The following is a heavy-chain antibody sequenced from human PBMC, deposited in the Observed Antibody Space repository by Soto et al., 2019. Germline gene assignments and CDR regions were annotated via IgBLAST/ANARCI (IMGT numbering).Heavy chain of an antibody. D-gene: IGHD2-15*01. CDR1: GGTFSSYA. Sequence: QVQLVQSGAEVKKPGSSVKVSCKASGGTFSSYAISWVRQAPGQGLGWMGGIIPIFGTANYAQKFQGRVTITADESTRTASMELSSLRSEDTAVYYCAREVVVAATGWFDPWGQGTLVTVSS. CDR2: IIPIFGTA. J-gene: IGHJ5*02. V-gene: IGHV1-69*12. CDR3: AREVVVAATGWFDP.